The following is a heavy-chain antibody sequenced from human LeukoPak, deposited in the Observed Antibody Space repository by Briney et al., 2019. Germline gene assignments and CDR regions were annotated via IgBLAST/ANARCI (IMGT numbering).Heavy chain of an antibody. CDR1: GFTFSSDA. V-gene: IGHV3-30*18. D-gene: IGHD1-14*01. J-gene: IGHJ4*02. CDR2: ISYDGNIK. CDR3: AKDRSTTWACDY. Sequence: GRSLRLSCAASGFTFSSDAMHWVRQAPGKGLEWVAFISYDGNIKRYADSVKGRLTISRDNSKNTLYLQMNSLRAEDTAVYHCAKDRSTTWACDYWGQGTLVTVSS.